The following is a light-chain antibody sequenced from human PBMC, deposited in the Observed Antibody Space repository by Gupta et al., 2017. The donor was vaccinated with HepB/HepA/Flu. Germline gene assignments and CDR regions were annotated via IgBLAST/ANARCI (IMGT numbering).Light chain of an antibody. V-gene: IGLV7-46*01. Sequence: QAVVTQEPSLTVSPGGTATLTCGSSTGAVTSGHYPYWFQQKPGQAPRTLIYDTSNKHSWTPARFSGSLLGGKAALTLSGAQPEDEAEYYCLLSYSGARPYVFGTGTKVTVL. CDR3: LLSYSGARPYV. J-gene: IGLJ1*01. CDR1: TGAVTSGHY. CDR2: DTS.